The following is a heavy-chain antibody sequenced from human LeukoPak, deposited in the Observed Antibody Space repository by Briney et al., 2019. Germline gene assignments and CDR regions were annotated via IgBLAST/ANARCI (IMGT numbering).Heavy chain of an antibody. Sequence: PGGSLRLSCAASGFTVSSNYMSWVRQAPGKGLEWVSVMYSGGSTYYADSVKGRFTISRDNSKNTLYLQMNSLRAEDTAVYYCARDLFGRQSDYWGQGTLVTVSS. D-gene: IGHD3-10*01. V-gene: IGHV3-53*01. CDR2: MYSGGST. J-gene: IGHJ4*02. CDR1: GFTVSSNY. CDR3: ARDLFGRQSDY.